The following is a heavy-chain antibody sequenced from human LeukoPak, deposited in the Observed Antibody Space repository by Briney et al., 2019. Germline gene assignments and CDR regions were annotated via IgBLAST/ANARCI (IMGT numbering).Heavy chain of an antibody. CDR3: AREGFTIFGVVIPYYYGMDV. J-gene: IGHJ6*02. D-gene: IGHD3-3*01. Sequence: SETLSLTCTVSGGSISSYYWSWIRQPPGKGLEWIGEINHSGSTNYNPSLESRVTISVDTSKNQFSLKLSSVTATDTAVYYCAREGFTIFGVVIPYYYGMDVWGQGTTVTVSS. V-gene: IGHV4-34*01. CDR2: INHSGST. CDR1: GGSISSYY.